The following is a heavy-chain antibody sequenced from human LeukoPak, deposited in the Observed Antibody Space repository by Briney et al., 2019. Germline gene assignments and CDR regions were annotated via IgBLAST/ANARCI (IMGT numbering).Heavy chain of an antibody. CDR3: AREGPGEGFVVTIFYYYYYMDV. V-gene: IGHV1-2*02. J-gene: IGHJ6*03. CDR1: GYTFTGYY. D-gene: IGHD3-3*01. CDR2: INPNSGGT. Sequence: ASVKVSCKASGYTFTGYYMHWVRQAPGQGLEWMGWINPNSGGTNYAQKFQGRVTMTRDTSISTAYMELSRLRSDDTAVYYCAREGPGEGFVVTIFYYYYYMDVWGKGTTVTVSS.